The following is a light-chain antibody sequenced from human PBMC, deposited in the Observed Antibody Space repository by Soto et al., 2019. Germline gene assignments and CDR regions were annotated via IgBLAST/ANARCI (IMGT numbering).Light chain of an antibody. CDR1: QSVSSNN. CDR2: GAS. J-gene: IGKJ3*01. Sequence: EIVLTQSPGTLSLSPGERATLSCRASQSVSSNNLAWYQQRPGQAPRVVIYGASTRATGIPERFSGSGSGTVFTLTISRLEPEDFAVYYCQQYRRSPFTFGPGTKVDIK. CDR3: QQYRRSPFT. V-gene: IGKV3-20*01.